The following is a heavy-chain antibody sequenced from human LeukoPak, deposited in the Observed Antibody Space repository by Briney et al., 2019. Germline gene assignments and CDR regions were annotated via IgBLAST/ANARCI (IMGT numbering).Heavy chain of an antibody. CDR2: IYYSGST. Sequence: PSETLSLTCTVSGGSINSYSWSWIRQPPGKGLEWIGYIYYSGSTNYNPSLKSRVTISVDTSKNQFSLKLTSVTAADTAVYYCARAPLGYYMDVWGKGTTVTVSS. CDR3: ARAPLGYYMDV. CDR1: GGSINSYS. J-gene: IGHJ6*03. V-gene: IGHV4-59*01.